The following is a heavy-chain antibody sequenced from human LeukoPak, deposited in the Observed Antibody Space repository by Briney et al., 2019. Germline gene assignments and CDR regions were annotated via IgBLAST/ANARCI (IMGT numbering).Heavy chain of an antibody. J-gene: IGHJ4*02. CDR3: AKGSDYGLADYFDY. V-gene: IGHV3-64*02. D-gene: IGHD4/OR15-4a*01. CDR2: ISNNGGST. Sequence: GGSLRLSCVASGFTFNSYAMHWVRQAPGKGLEYGSGISNNGGSTYYADSVKGRFTISRDNSKNTLYLQMGSLRTEDMAVYYCAKGSDYGLADYFDYWGQGTLVTVSS. CDR1: GFTFNSYA.